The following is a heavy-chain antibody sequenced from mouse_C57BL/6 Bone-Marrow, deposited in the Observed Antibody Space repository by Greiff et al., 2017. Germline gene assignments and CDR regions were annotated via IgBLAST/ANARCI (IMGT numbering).Heavy chain of an antibody. CDR2: IRNKANGYTT. CDR3: ARYPILLRFFDC. D-gene: IGHD1-1*01. V-gene: IGHV7-3*01. J-gene: IGHJ2*01. Sequence: DVHLVESGGGLVQPGGSLSLSCAASGFTFTDYYMSWVRQPPGKALEWLGFIRNKANGYTTEYSASVKGRFTISRDNSQSILYLQMNALRAEDSATYYCARYPILLRFFDCRGQGTTLTVSS. CDR1: GFTFTDYY.